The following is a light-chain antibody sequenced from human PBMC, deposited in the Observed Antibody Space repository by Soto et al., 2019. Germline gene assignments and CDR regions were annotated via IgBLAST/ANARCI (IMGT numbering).Light chain of an antibody. CDR1: SSDVGGYKY. J-gene: IGLJ1*01. CDR3: SSYTSSNSYV. CDR2: DVS. V-gene: IGLV2-14*03. Sequence: SVLTQPASVSESPGQSIAISCTGSSSDVGGYKYVSWYQQHPGKAPKLMIYDVSNRPSGVSDRFSGSKSGNTASLTISGLQSEDEADYYCSSYTSSNSYVFGTGTKVTVL.